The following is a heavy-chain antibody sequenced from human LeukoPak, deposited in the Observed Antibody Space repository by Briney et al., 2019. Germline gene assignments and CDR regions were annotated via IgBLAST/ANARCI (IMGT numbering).Heavy chain of an antibody. V-gene: IGHV1-18*01. D-gene: IGHD5-18*01. CDR2: ISAYNGNT. CDR3: ARQVDTSMALPDY. J-gene: IGHJ4*02. Sequence: AAVKVSCKASGYTFTSYGISWVRQAPGQGLEWMGWISAYNGNTNSAQKVQGRVTLTTDTSTSTAYMELRSLRSDDTAVYYCARQVDTSMALPDYWGQGTLVTVSS. CDR1: GYTFTSYG.